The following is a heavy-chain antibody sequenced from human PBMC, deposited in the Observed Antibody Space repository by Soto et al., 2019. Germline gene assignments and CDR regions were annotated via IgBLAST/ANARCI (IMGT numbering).Heavy chain of an antibody. V-gene: IGHV3-7*01. CDR1: VFTFSNYW. J-gene: IGHJ2*01. D-gene: IGHD1-26*01. Sequence: PWWSLRLSCSASVFTFSNYWMSWVRQAPGKGLEWVANIKQDGSEKNYKDSVKGRLTISRDNAKNSLSLQMNSLRAEDTAVYYCARRATTSAGYFDLWGRGTLVTVSS. CDR3: ARRATTSAGYFDL. CDR2: IKQDGSEK.